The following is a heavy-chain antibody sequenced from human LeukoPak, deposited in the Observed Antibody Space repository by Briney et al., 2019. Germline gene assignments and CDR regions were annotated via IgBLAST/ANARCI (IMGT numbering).Heavy chain of an antibody. J-gene: IGHJ5*02. Sequence: SGGSLRLSCVASGFTFSTYAMGWVRQVPGKGLEWVSAISGSGGSTYYADSVKGRFTISRDNAKNSLYLQMNSLRAEDTAVYYCARDLGGKLPWFDPWGQGTLVTVSS. V-gene: IGHV3-23*01. CDR3: ARDLGGKLPWFDP. CDR1: GFTFSTYA. CDR2: ISGSGGST. D-gene: IGHD3-16*01.